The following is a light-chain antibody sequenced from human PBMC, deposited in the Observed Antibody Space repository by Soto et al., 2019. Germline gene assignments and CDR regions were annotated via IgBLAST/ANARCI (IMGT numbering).Light chain of an antibody. CDR3: QQQSRSIT. J-gene: IGKJ4*01. V-gene: IGKV3-20*01. Sequence: VLTQSPGTLSLSPGERATLSCRASQSVNNNYLAWYQQKPGQSPRLLIYGASIRATAIPDRFSGSGSGTDFTLTISRLEPEDAAVYSCQQQSRSITCGGGTKVEIK. CDR1: QSVNNNY. CDR2: GAS.